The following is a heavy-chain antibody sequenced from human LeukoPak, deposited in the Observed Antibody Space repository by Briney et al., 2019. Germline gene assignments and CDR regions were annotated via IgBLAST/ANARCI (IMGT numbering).Heavy chain of an antibody. CDR3: ARGHGDYRQLAFDI. CDR2: INHSGSN. J-gene: IGHJ3*02. CDR1: GGSFSGYY. V-gene: IGHV4-34*01. Sequence: TSETLSLTCAVYGGSFSGYYWSWVRQPPGKGVEWVGEINHSGSNNYKPSLKSRVTISVDTSKNQFSLKLSSGTAADRAVYYCARGHGDYRQLAFDIWGQGTMVTLSS. D-gene: IGHD4-17*01.